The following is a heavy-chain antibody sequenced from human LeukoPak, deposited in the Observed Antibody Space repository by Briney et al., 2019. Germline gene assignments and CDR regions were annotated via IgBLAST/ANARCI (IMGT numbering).Heavy chain of an antibody. CDR3: AKTSLSDPSGHYYYMDV. Sequence: GGSLTLFCTLSGLTLSSYETRWIRQDPGKGRGWVAFIRFDGTSKFYADSVKGRFTISRDNSQNTVSLQVNNLRTEDTALYYCAKTSLSDPSGHYYYMDVWGKGTTVTVSS. V-gene: IGHV3-30*02. CDR1: GLTLSSYE. D-gene: IGHD3-3*01. J-gene: IGHJ6*03. CDR2: IRFDGTSK.